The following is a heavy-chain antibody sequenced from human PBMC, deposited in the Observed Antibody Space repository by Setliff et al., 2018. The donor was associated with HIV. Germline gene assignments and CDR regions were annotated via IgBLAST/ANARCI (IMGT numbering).Heavy chain of an antibody. CDR1: GGSISTYY. CDR2: IFYSGST. CDR3: ATLNSENRLGYFRH. D-gene: IGHD1-26*01. J-gene: IGHJ1*01. Sequence: PSETLSLTCTVSGGSISTYYWSWIRQPPGKGLEWIGYIFYSGSTNYNPSLRSRATMSVDTSKNQFSLKLSSVTAADTAVYFCATLNSENRLGYFRHWGQGTLVTVSS. V-gene: IGHV4-59*01.